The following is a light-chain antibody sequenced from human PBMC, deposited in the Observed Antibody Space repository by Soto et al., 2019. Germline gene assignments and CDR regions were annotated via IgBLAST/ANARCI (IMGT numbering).Light chain of an antibody. CDR3: QQSNNWPYT. Sequence: EIVMTQSPATLSVSPGERATLSCRASQSVTDNLAWYQQKPGQAPRLLIYGASTRATGIPARFSGSGSGTEVTLTISSLQSEDFALYYCQQSNNWPYTFGQGTKLEIK. J-gene: IGKJ2*01. V-gene: IGKV3-15*01. CDR1: QSVTDN. CDR2: GAS.